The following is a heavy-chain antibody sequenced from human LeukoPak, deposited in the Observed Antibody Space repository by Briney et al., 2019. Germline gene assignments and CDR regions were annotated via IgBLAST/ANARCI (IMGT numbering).Heavy chain of an antibody. CDR3: ARARGDLLYYYYYMDV. D-gene: IGHD1-26*01. J-gene: IGHJ6*03. CDR1: GLTFSSYG. V-gene: IGHV3-48*03. CDR2: ISSSGSTI. Sequence: GGSLRLSCAASGLTFSSYGMNWVRQAPGKGLEWVSYISSSGSTIYYADSVKGRFTISRDNAKNSLYLQMNSLRAEDTAVYYCARARGDLLYYYYYMDVWGKGTTVTVSS.